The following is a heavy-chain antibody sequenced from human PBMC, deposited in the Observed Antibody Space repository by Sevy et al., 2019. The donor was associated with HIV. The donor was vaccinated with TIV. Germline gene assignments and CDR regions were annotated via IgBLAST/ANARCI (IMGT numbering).Heavy chain of an antibody. V-gene: IGHV4-31*03. CDR3: ARSRDGYNYWVY. Sequence: SETLSLTCTVSGGSISSGGYYWSWIRQHPGKGLEWIGYIYYSGSTYYNPSLKSRVTISVDTSKNQFSLKLSSVTAADMAVYYCARSRDGYNYWVYWGQGTLVTVSS. J-gene: IGHJ4*02. D-gene: IGHD5-12*01. CDR2: IYYSGST. CDR1: GGSISSGGYY.